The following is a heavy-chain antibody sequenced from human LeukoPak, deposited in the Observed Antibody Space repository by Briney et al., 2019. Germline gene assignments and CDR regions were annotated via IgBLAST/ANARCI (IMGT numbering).Heavy chain of an antibody. CDR3: ARDKGALYDSSGYTNWFDP. Sequence: ASVKVSCKASGGTFISYAISWVRQAPGQGLEWMGGIIPIFGTANYAQKFQGRVTITADESTSTAYMELSSLRSEDTAVYYCARDKGALYDSSGYTNWFDPWGQGTLVTVSS. CDR1: GGTFISYA. V-gene: IGHV1-69*13. CDR2: IIPIFGTA. J-gene: IGHJ5*02. D-gene: IGHD3-22*01.